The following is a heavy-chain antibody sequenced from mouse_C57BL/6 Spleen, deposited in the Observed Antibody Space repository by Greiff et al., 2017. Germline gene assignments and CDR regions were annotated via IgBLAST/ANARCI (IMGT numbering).Heavy chain of an antibody. D-gene: IGHD1-1*01. CDR1: GFNIKDDY. V-gene: IGHV14-4*01. Sequence: EVQLQQSGAELVRPGASVKLSCTASGFNIKDDYMHWVKQRPEQGLEWIGWIDPENGDTEYASKFQGKATITADTSSNTAYLQLSSLTSEDTAVYYCTTGYYYGSSYGGIAYWGQGTLVTVSA. CDR2: IDPENGDT. CDR3: TTGYYYGSSYGGIAY. J-gene: IGHJ3*01.